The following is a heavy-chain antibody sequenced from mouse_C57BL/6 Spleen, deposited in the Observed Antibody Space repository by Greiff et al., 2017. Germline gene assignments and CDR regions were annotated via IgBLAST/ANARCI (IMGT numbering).Heavy chain of an antibody. Sequence: QVQLQQSGPELVKPGASVKISCKASGYAFSSSWMNWVKQRPGTGLEWIGRIYPGDGDTNYNGKFKGKATLTADKSSSTADMQLSSLTSEDSAVYFCARGRAARSPFAYWGQGTLVTVSA. J-gene: IGHJ3*01. CDR2: IYPGDGDT. CDR1: GYAFSSSW. D-gene: IGHD3-1*01. V-gene: IGHV1-82*01. CDR3: ARGRAARSPFAY.